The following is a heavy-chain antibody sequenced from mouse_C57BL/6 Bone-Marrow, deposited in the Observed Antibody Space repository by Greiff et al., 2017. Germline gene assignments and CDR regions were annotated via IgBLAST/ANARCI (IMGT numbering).Heavy chain of an antibody. Sequence: EVKLQESGAELVRPGASVTLSCTASGFNIKDDYMHWVKQRPEQGLEWIGWIDPENGDTEYASKFQGKATITADTSSNTAYLQLSSLTSEDTAVYYCTTYYSNYWYFDVWGTGTTVTVSS. CDR2: IDPENGDT. V-gene: IGHV14-4*01. CDR3: TTYYSNYWYFDV. D-gene: IGHD2-5*01. J-gene: IGHJ1*03. CDR1: GFNIKDDY.